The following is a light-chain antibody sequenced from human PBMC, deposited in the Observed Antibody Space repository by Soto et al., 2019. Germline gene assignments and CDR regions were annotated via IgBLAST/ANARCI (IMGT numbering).Light chain of an antibody. CDR1: QSVSSN. CDR3: PAEKNWPLYH. V-gene: IGKV3-15*01. CDR2: GAS. Sequence: EIVMTQSPATLSVSPGERATLSCRASQSVSSNLAWYQQKPGQAPRLLIYGASTRATGIPARFSGSGSGTEVPLTISSLQSEDFAIYFRPAEKNWPLYHFGPGDKLEIK. J-gene: IGKJ2*01.